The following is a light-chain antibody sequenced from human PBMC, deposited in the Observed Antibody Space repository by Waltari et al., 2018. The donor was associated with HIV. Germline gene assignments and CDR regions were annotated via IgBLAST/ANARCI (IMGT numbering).Light chain of an antibody. J-gene: IGLJ3*02. CDR2: DAN. V-gene: IGLV2-14*01. CDR1: VGHIGSYNY. Sequence: QTVLTQSASLSGPLGQSITISCIRAVGHIGSYNYVFWYQHHPDKAPILILYDANRRPSGISFRFAGFQSGNTASLTISGLQTEDEADYYCSSYISGSTLVFGGGTKVTVL. CDR3: SSYISGSTLV.